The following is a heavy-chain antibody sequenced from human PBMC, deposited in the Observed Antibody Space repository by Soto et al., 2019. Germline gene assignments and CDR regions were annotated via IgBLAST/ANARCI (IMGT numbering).Heavy chain of an antibody. CDR3: AKSRDGYSLCADY. Sequence: QVQLVETGGGVVQPGRSLRLSCAASGFTFSSYGMHWVRQAPGKGLEWVAVIWYDGSNKYYADSVKGRFTISRDNSKNTLYLQMNSLRAEDTAVYYCAKSRDGYSLCADYWGQGTLVTVSS. CDR1: GFTFSSYG. CDR2: IWYDGSNK. V-gene: IGHV3-33*06. J-gene: IGHJ4*02. D-gene: IGHD4-4*01.